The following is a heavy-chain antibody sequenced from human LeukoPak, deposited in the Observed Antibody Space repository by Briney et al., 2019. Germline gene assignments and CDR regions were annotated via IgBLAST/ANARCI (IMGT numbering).Heavy chain of an antibody. D-gene: IGHD3-22*01. CDR2: IKQDGSEK. CDR3: ARDYYDSSGYYHVGYFDY. CDR1: GFTFSSYW. J-gene: IGHJ4*02. Sequence: GGSLRLSCAASGFTFSSYWMSWVRQAPGRGLEWVANIKQDGSEKYYVDSVKGRFTISRDNAKNSLYLQMNSLRAEDTAVYYCARDYYDSSGYYHVGYFDYWGQGTLVTVSS. V-gene: IGHV3-7*01.